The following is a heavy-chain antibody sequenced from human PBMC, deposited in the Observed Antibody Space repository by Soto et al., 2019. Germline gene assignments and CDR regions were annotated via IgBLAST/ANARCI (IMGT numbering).Heavy chain of an antibody. V-gene: IGHV3-53*01. CDR2: IYSGGST. CDR3: ARASDDFWSGKNYYYGMDV. CDR1: GFTVSSNY. D-gene: IGHD3-3*01. J-gene: IGHJ6*02. Sequence: GGSLRLSCAASGFTVSSNYMSWVRQAPGKGLEWVSVIYSGGSTYYADSVKGRFTISRDNSKNTLYLQMNSLRAEDTAVYYCARASDDFWSGKNYYYGMDVWGQGTTVTVSS.